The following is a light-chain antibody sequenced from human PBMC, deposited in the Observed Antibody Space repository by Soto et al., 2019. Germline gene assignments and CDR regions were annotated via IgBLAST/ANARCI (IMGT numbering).Light chain of an antibody. CDR3: QQRSNWPPIT. Sequence: LSQSPCTLSLSTGDRATLYCRASQSVSSSNLAWYQQKRGQSPRLLIYGASSRATGIPARFSGSGSGTDFTLTISSLEPEDFAVYYCQQRSNWPPITFAQGTRLAIK. CDR2: GAS. J-gene: IGKJ5*01. V-gene: IGKV3D-20*02. CDR1: QSVSSSN.